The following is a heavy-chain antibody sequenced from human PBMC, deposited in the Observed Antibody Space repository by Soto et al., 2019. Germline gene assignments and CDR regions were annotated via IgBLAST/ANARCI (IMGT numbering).Heavy chain of an antibody. Sequence: GGSLRLSCAASGFTFSSYSMSWIRQAPGKGLEWVSYISSTSRYTNYADSVQGRFTISRDNAKNSLFLQMNSLRADDTAVYYCARERNGYNSIFDYWGQGTLVTVSS. CDR3: ARERNGYNSIFDY. CDR2: ISSTSRYT. CDR1: GFTFSSYS. V-gene: IGHV3-11*05. J-gene: IGHJ4*02. D-gene: IGHD5-12*01.